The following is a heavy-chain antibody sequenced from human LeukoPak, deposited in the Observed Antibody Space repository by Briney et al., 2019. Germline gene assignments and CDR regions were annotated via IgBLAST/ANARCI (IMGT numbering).Heavy chain of an antibody. CDR1: GFTFSNYA. J-gene: IGHJ4*02. Sequence: GGSLRLSCAASGFTFSNYAMNWVRQAPGKGLEWVSAISTSAVSTYYVDSVKGRFTISRDNSKNTLYLQMNSLRAEDTAVYYCAKNFYGDYNVFSDYWGQGTLVSVSS. V-gene: IGHV3-23*01. CDR3: AKNFYGDYNVFSDY. CDR2: ISTSAVST. D-gene: IGHD4-17*01.